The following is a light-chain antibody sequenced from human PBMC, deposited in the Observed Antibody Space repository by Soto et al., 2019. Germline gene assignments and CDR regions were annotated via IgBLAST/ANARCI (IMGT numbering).Light chain of an antibody. J-gene: IGLJ2*01. CDR2: EVN. CDR3: SSYAGSNNFIL. CDR1: TSDVGGYNY. Sequence: QSALTQPPSASGSPGQSVTISCTGTTSDVGGYNYVSWYQLHPGKVPKLIISEVNKRPSGVPDRFSGSKSGSTASLTVSGLQAEDEADYFCSSYAGSNNFILFGGGTKLTVL. V-gene: IGLV2-8*01.